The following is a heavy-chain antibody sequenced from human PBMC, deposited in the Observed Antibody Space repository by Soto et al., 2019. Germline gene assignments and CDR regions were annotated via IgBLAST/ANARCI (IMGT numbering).Heavy chain of an antibody. Sequence: SETLSLTCAVSGGSISSGGYSWSWIRQPPGKGLEWIGYIYHSGSTYCNPSLKSRVTISVDRSKNQFSLKLSSVTAADTAVYYCARGSPADFDYWGQGTLVTVSS. CDR2: IYHSGST. CDR1: GGSISSGGYS. J-gene: IGHJ4*02. V-gene: IGHV4-30-2*01. CDR3: ARGSPADFDY.